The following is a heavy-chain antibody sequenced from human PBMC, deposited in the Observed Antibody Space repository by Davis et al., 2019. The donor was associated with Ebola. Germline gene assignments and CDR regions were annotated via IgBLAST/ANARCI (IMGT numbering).Heavy chain of an antibody. CDR2: IIPIFGTA. CDR1: GGTFSSYA. V-gene: IGHV1-69*13. J-gene: IGHJ4*02. D-gene: IGHD2-15*01. Sequence: AASVKVSCKASGGTFSSYAISWVRQAPGQGLEWRGGIIPIFGTANYAQKFQGRVTITADESTSTAYMELSSLRSEDTALYYCARGYCSGGSCYQAPGPLDYWGQGTLVTVSS. CDR3: ARGYCSGGSCYQAPGPLDY.